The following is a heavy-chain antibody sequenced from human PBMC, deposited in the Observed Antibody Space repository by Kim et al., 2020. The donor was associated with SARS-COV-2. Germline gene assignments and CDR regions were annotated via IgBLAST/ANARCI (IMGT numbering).Heavy chain of an antibody. Sequence: GKGRFTITRDNSKKTLYLQMNSLRAEDTAVYYCTTRRITMVRGVKNWFDPWGQGTLVTVSS. V-gene: IGHV3-23*01. CDR3: TTRRITMVRGVKNWFDP. J-gene: IGHJ5*02. D-gene: IGHD3-10*01.